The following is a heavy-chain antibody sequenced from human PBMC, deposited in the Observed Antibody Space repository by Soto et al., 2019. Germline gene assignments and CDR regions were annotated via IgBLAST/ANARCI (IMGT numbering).Heavy chain of an antibody. J-gene: IGHJ4*02. CDR1: GFTFGDYA. D-gene: IGHD3-10*01. V-gene: IGHV3-49*03. Sequence: GGSLRLSCTASGFTFGDYAMSWFRQAPGKGLEWVGFIRSKAYGGTTEYAASVKGRFTISRDDSKSIAYLQMNSLKTEDTAVYYCTRGSHGWFGEPYFDYWGQGTLVTVSS. CDR2: IRSKAYGGTT. CDR3: TRGSHGWFGEPYFDY.